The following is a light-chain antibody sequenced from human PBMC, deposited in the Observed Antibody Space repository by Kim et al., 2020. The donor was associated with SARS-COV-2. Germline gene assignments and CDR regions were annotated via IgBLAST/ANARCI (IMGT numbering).Light chain of an antibody. J-gene: IGKJ4*01. V-gene: IGKV1-13*02. CDR1: QDINSA. Sequence: AFIGGGVTFTCRASQDINSALAWYQQKLVKAPKLLIYFASTLESGVPSRFSGSGSGTDFTLTISSLQPEDFATYYCQQFHTYPLTFGGGTKVDIK. CDR2: FAS. CDR3: QQFHTYPLT.